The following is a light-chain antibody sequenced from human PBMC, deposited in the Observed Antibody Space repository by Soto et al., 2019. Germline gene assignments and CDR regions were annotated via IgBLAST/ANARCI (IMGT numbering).Light chain of an antibody. Sequence: NVLTQSPGTLSLSPGERATLSCRASQSVSSSYLAWYQQKPGQAPRLLIYGASSRATGIPDRFSGSGSGTDFTLTISRLEPEDFAVYYCQQDGSSPWTFGQGTKVDIK. CDR2: GAS. V-gene: IGKV3-20*01. CDR3: QQDGSSPWT. J-gene: IGKJ1*01. CDR1: QSVSSSY.